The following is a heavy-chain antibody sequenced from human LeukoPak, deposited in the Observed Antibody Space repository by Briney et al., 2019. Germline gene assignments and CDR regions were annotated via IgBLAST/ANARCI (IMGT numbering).Heavy chain of an antibody. J-gene: IGHJ4*02. D-gene: IGHD5-24*01. Sequence: SETLSLTCTVSGGSMSSYYWSWIRQPPGKGLEWIGYIYYSGGTKYNPSLKSRVTISVDTSKNQFSLKLSSVTAADTAVYYCARGARAGYNLEPFDYWGQGTLVTVSS. CDR1: GGSMSSYY. CDR3: ARGARAGYNLEPFDY. V-gene: IGHV4-59*08. CDR2: IYYSGGT.